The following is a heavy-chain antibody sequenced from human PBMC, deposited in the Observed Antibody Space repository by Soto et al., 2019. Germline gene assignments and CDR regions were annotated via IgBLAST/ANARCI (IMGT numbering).Heavy chain of an antibody. Sequence: SETLSLTCTVSGGSISSGGYYWSWIRQHPGKGLEWIGYIYYSGSTYYNPSLKSRVTISVDTSKNQFSLKLSSVKGRFTISRDNSKNTLYLQMNGLSVEDTAIYYCGSSDSQGAIDYWGQGTLVTVSS. J-gene: IGHJ4*02. V-gene: IGHV4-31*03. CDR2: IYYSGST. D-gene: IGHD1-26*01. CDR3: NSKNTLYLQMNGLSVEDTAIYYCGSSDSQGAIDY. CDR1: GGSISSGGYY.